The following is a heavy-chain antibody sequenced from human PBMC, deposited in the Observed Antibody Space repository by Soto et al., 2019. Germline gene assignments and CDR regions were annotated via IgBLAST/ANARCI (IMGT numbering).Heavy chain of an antibody. D-gene: IGHD3-22*01. CDR1: GFTFSDHY. Sequence: GGSLRLSCAASGFTFSDHYMDWVRQAPGKGLEWVGRTRNKANSYTTEYAASVKGRFTISRDDSKNSLYLQMNSLKTEDTAVYYCARAKYYYDSSGYYYYYGMDVWGQGTTVTVSS. CDR2: TRNKANSYTT. CDR3: ARAKYYYDSSGYYYYYGMDV. J-gene: IGHJ6*02. V-gene: IGHV3-72*01.